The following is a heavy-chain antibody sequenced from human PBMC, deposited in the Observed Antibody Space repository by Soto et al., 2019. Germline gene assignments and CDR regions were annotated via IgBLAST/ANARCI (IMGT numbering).Heavy chain of an antibody. CDR3: ARSSHVVAAPASDSFDI. Sequence: PGGSLRVSCAAAEGTFGSYGRHWVRQAPGKGLVWVSRINSDGSSTGYADSVKGRFTISRDNAKNTLYLQVNSLRAEDTAVYYCARSSHVVAAPASDSFDIWGQGTMVTVSS. V-gene: IGHV3-74*01. J-gene: IGHJ3*02. CDR2: INSDGSST. D-gene: IGHD2-15*01. CDR1: EGTFGSYG.